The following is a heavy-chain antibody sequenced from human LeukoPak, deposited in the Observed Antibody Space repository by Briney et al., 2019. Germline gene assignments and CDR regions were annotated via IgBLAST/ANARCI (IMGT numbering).Heavy chain of an antibody. Sequence: GGSLRLSCAASGFTFSDYYMSWIRQAPGKGLEWVSYISSSGRTIYYADSVKGRFTISRDNAKNSLYLQMNSLRAEDTAVYYCARDQTYCGGDCSVDYWGQGTLVTVSS. CDR3: ARDQTYCGGDCSVDY. D-gene: IGHD2-21*01. V-gene: IGHV3-11*01. CDR2: ISSSGRTI. CDR1: GFTFSDYY. J-gene: IGHJ4*02.